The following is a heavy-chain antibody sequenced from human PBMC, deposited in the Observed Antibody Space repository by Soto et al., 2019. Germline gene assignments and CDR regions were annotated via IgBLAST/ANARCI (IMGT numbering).Heavy chain of an antibody. D-gene: IGHD5-18*01. CDR1: GFTFSSYG. Sequence: GGSLRLSCAATGFTFSSYGMLWVRQAPGKGLEWVAVISCDGSNKYYADSVKGRFTISRDNSKNTLYLQMNSLRAEDTAVYYCAKLAGVYTATVSYYYFDYWGQGTLVTVSS. CDR3: AKLAGVYTATVSYYYFDY. J-gene: IGHJ4*02. CDR2: ISCDGSNK. V-gene: IGHV3-30*18.